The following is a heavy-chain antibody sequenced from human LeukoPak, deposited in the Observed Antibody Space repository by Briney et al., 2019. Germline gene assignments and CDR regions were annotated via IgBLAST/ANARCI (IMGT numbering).Heavy chain of an antibody. V-gene: IGHV3-30*18. Sequence: GGSLRLSCAASGFTFSSYGMHWVRQAPGKGLEWVAVISYDGSNKYYADSVKGRFTISRDNSKNTLYLQMNSLRAEDTAVYYCAKDGNYDFTSYYFGYWGQGTLVTVSS. D-gene: IGHD3-3*01. CDR2: ISYDGSNK. CDR1: GFTFSSYG. CDR3: AKDGNYDFTSYYFGY. J-gene: IGHJ4*02.